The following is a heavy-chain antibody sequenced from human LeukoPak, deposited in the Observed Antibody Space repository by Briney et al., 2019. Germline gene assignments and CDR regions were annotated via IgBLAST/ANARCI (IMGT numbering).Heavy chain of an antibody. J-gene: IGHJ4*02. D-gene: IGHD3-3*01. CDR3: VKDHAESLLTTIITLPPGY. Sequence: GGSLRLSCAASAFTFSSYAMSWARQAPGKGLEWVSSISSSSGTTKYADSVKGRFTISRDNSQNTLYLQLNSLRAEDTAVYYCVKDHAESLLTTIITLPPGYWGQGTLVTVSS. V-gene: IGHV3-23*01. CDR1: AFTFSSYA. CDR2: ISSSSGTT.